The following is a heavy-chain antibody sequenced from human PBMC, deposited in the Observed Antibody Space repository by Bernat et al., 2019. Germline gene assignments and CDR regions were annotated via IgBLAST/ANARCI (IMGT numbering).Heavy chain of an antibody. D-gene: IGHD6-19*01. Sequence: VQLVESGGGVVQPGRSLRLSCAASGFTFSSYGMHWVRQAPGKGLEWVSGINWNGGSTGYADSVKGRFTISRDNAKNSLYLQMNSLRAEDTALYYCARHSSGWYGAFDIWGQGTMVTVSS. CDR2: INWNGGST. CDR1: GFTFSSYG. V-gene: IGHV3-20*04. J-gene: IGHJ3*02. CDR3: ARHSSGWYGAFDI.